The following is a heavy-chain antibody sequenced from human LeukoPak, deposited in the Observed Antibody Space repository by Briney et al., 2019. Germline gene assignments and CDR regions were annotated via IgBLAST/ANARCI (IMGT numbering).Heavy chain of an antibody. D-gene: IGHD3-10*01. Sequence: GASVKVSCKASDYTFTSYGISWVRQAPGQGLEYMGWISANNGDTSYPQKVQGRVTMTTDTSTTTAYMELRSLRSDDTAVYYCARKGRGLAFDVWGQGTMVIVSS. CDR1: DYTFTSYG. CDR3: ARKGRGLAFDV. J-gene: IGHJ3*01. V-gene: IGHV1-18*04. CDR2: ISANNGDT.